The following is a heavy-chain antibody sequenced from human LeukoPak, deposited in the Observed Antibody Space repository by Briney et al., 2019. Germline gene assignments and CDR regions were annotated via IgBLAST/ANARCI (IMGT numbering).Heavy chain of an antibody. J-gene: IGHJ3*02. V-gene: IGHV1-69*05. Sequence: SVKVSCKASGGTFSSYAISWVRQAPGQGLEWMGRIIPICGTANYAQKFQGRVTITTDESTSTAYMELSSLRSEDTAVYYCARESYYDSNDAFDIWGQGTMVTVSS. CDR3: ARESYYDSNDAFDI. CDR1: GGTFSSYA. CDR2: IIPICGTA. D-gene: IGHD3-22*01.